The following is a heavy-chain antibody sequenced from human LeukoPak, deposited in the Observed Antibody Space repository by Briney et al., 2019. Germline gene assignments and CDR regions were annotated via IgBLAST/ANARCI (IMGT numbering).Heavy chain of an antibody. CDR1: GFPFNIYS. J-gene: IGHJ4*02. V-gene: IGHV3-48*01. D-gene: IGHD6-19*01. CDR3: ARSGWYDDFDY. Sequence: GGSLRLSCAASGFPFNIYSMNWVRQAPGKGLEWISYLSRSTTIIYYADSVKGRFTISRDNAKNSLYLQMNSLRAEDTAIYYCARSGWYDDFDYLDQGTLVTVSS. CDR2: LSRSTTII.